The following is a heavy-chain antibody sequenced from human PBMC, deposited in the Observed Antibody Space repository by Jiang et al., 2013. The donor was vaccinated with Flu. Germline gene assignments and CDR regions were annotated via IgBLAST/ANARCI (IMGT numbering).Heavy chain of an antibody. Sequence: LLKPSETLSLTCAVYGGSFSGYYWSWIRQPPGKGLEWIGEINHSGSTNYNPSLKSRVTISVDTSKNQFSLKLSSVTAADTAVYYCARRSLEDWYFDLWGRGTLVTVSS. CDR2: INHSGST. CDR3: ARRSLEDWYFDL. CDR1: GGSFSGYY. J-gene: IGHJ2*01. V-gene: IGHV4-34*01.